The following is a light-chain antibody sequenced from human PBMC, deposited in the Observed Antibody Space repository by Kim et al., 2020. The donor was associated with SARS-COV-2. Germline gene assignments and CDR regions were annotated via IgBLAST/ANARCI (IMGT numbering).Light chain of an antibody. CDR3: QQYGRSHTT. Sequence: EVLLTQSPGTLSLSPGERAILSCRASQSVSSSYLAWYQHKPGQSPRLLIHGASSRATGVPDRFRGGGSGTDFTLTITRLEPEYFSVYYCQQYGRSHTTFGQGTRLEIK. CDR2: GAS. CDR1: QSVSSSY. J-gene: IGKJ5*01. V-gene: IGKV3-20*01.